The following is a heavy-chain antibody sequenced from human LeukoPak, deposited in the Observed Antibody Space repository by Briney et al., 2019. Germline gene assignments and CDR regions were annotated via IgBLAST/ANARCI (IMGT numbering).Heavy chain of an antibody. D-gene: IGHD3-22*01. CDR3: ARDSYDSSGYYVPFDY. J-gene: IGHJ4*02. V-gene: IGHV4-59*01. Sequence: SETLSLTCTVSGGSISSYYWSWLRQPPGKGLEGIGYIYSSGSTNYNPSLKSRVTISVDTSKNQFSLKLSSVTAADTAVYYCARDSYDSSGYYVPFDYWGQGTLVTVSS. CDR1: GGSISSYY. CDR2: IYSSGST.